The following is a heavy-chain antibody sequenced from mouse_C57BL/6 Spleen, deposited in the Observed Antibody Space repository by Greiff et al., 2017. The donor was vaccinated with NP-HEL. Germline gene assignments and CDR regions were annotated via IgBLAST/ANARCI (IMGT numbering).Heavy chain of an antibody. Sequence: EVQLQQSGPELVKPGASVKISCKASGYSFTDYNMNWVKQSNGKSLEWIGVINPNYGTTSYNKKFKGKATLTVDQSSSTAYMQLNSLTSEDSAVYYCASPSYYGSSWFAYWGQGTLVTVSA. V-gene: IGHV1-39*01. J-gene: IGHJ3*01. CDR2: INPNYGTT. D-gene: IGHD1-1*01. CDR3: ASPSYYGSSWFAY. CDR1: GYSFTDYN.